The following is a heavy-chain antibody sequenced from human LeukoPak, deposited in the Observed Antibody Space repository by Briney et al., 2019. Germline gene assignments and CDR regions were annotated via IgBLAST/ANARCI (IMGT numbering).Heavy chain of an antibody. CDR3: ARDTSSALHSVNWASNRFDP. D-gene: IGHD1-1*01. V-gene: IGHV3-30*03. J-gene: IGHJ5*02. CDR1: GFAYSTSA. Sequence: PGGSLRLSCAASGFAYSTSAMHWVRQSPGKGLEWLAILSFDGSQMYYADSMKGRFTLSRDNSKNTLYLQIHSLRFDDTAIYYCARDTSSALHSVNWASNRFDPWGQGTLVTVSS. CDR2: LSFDGSQM.